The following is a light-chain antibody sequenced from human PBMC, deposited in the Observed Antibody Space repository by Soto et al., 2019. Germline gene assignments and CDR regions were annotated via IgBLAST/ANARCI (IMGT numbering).Light chain of an antibody. CDR3: QQRSNWLQG. V-gene: IGKV3-11*01. CDR1: QSVSSY. CDR2: DAS. J-gene: IGKJ4*01. Sequence: EIVLTQSPATLSLSPGERATLSCRASQSVSSYLAWYQQKPGQAPRLLIYDASNRATGIPARFSGSGSGTDFTLTISSLEPEDFAVYYFQQRSNWLQGFGGGTKVEIK.